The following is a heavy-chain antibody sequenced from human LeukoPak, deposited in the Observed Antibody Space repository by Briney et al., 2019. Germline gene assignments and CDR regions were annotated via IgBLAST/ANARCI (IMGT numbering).Heavy chain of an antibody. V-gene: IGHV4-39*01. J-gene: IGHJ4*02. CDR3: ARLWALGWWSDY. Sequence: SGPTLVKPTQTLTLTCTFSGFSLSTSGVGVGWIRQPPGKGLEWIGSIYYSGSTYYNPSLKSRVTISVDTSKNQFSLKLSSVTAADTAVYYCARLWALGWWSDYWGQGTLVTVSS. CDR1: GFSLSTSGVG. CDR2: IYYSGST. D-gene: IGHD2-15*01.